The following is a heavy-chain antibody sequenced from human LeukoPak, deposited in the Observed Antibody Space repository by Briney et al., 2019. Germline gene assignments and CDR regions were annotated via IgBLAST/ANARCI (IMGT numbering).Heavy chain of an antibody. CDR2: MSSDGTIT. J-gene: IGHJ4*02. CDR1: GFTFNSYW. V-gene: IGHV3-74*01. Sequence: GGSLRLSCVASGFTFNSYWMNWVRQAPGKGLVWVSHMSSDGTITSYADSVKSRFTISRDNAKNTLFLQMNSLRAEDTGVYYCASRGYLNYWGQGTLVTVSS. CDR3: ASRGYLNY.